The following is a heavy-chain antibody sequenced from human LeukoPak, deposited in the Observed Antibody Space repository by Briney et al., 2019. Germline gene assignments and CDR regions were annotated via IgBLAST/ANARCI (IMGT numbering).Heavy chain of an antibody. V-gene: IGHV3-9*01. CDR1: GFTFDDYG. J-gene: IGHJ4*02. D-gene: IGHD6-19*01. CDR2: ISWNSDTI. CDR3: TAHSSGLDY. Sequence: GRSLRLSCAASGFTFDDYGMHWVRQAPGKGLEWVSAISWNSDTIGYADSVKGRFTISRDNAKTSLYLQMNSLRAEDTALYYCTAHSSGLDYWGQGTPVTVSS.